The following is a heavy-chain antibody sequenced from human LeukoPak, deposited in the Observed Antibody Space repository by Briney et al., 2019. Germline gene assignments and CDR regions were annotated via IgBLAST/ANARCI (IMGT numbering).Heavy chain of an antibody. CDR2: IYYSGST. Sequence: PSETLSLTCTMSGGSISSSSYYWGWIRRPPGKRLEWIGSIYYSGSTYCNPSLKSRLTISVDTSKNQFSLNLSSVTAADTAVYYCARLVGSSGSFDYWAQGTLVTVSS. V-gene: IGHV4-39*01. CDR3: ARLVGSSGSFDY. J-gene: IGHJ4*02. CDR1: GGSISSSSYY. D-gene: IGHD6-19*01.